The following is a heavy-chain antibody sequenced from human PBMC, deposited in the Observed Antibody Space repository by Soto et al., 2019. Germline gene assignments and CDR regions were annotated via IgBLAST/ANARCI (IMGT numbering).Heavy chain of an antibody. CDR1: GFTFSSYA. J-gene: IGHJ6*02. CDR2: ISYDGSNK. Sequence: GGSLRLSCAASGFTFSSYAMHWARQAPGKGLEWVAVISYDGSNKYYADSVKGRFTISRDNSKNTLYLQMNSLRAEDTAVYYCARDTHSSSWYSRITYYYYGMDVWGQGTTVTVSS. D-gene: IGHD6-13*01. V-gene: IGHV3-30-3*01. CDR3: ARDTHSSSWYSRITYYYYGMDV.